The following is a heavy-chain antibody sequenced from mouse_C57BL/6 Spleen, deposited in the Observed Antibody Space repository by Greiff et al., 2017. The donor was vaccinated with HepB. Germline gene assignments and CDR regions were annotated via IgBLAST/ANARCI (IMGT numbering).Heavy chain of an antibody. CDR1: GYTFTDYN. J-gene: IGHJ3*01. D-gene: IGHD1-1*01. CDR2: INPNNGGT. CDR3: AYYVEGGFAY. Sequence: EVQLQQSGPELVKPGASVKMSCKASGYTFTDYNMHWVKQSHGKSLEWIGYINPNNGGTSFNQKFKGKATLTVNKSSSSAYMEIRSLTSEDSAVYYCAYYVEGGFAYWGQGTLVTVSA. V-gene: IGHV1-22*01.